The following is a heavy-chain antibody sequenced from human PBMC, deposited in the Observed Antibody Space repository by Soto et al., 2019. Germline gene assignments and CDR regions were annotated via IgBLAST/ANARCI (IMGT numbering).Heavy chain of an antibody. V-gene: IGHV4-30-4*01. CDR2: IFYSGST. Sequence: ASETLSLTYTVSGGSLSRCGYFVSWIRQAPGKSLEGIGYIFYSGSTYYNPSLKSRVTISVDTSNNQFSLKLSSVTAADTAVYYCAREGYDFWSGYYTYYYYGMDVWGQGTTVTVSS. J-gene: IGHJ6*02. CDR1: GGSLSRCGYF. D-gene: IGHD3-3*01. CDR3: AREGYDFWSGYYTYYYYGMDV.